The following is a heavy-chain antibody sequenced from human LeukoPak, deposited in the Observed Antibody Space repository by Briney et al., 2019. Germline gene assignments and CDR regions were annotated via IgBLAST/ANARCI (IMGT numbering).Heavy chain of an antibody. D-gene: IGHD4-17*01. V-gene: IGHV3-66*01. CDR2: IYSGGST. Sequence: GGSLRLSCAASGFTVSSNYMSWVRRAPGKGLEWVSVIYSGGSTYYADSVKGRFTISRDNSKNTLYLQMNSLRAEDTAVYYCARVFYGDYPGYFDYWGQGTLVTVSS. CDR3: ARVFYGDYPGYFDY. J-gene: IGHJ4*02. CDR1: GFTVSSNY.